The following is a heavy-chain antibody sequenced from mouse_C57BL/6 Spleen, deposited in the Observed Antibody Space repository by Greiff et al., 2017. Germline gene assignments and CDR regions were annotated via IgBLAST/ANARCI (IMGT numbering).Heavy chain of an antibody. V-gene: IGHV1-69*01. CDR1: GYTFTSYW. CDR2: IDPSDSYT. Sequence: QVQLQQPGAELVMPGASVKLSCKASGYTFTSYWMHWVKQRPGQGLEWIGEIDPSDSYTNYNQKFKGKSTLTVDKSSSTAYMQLSSLTSEDSAVYYCARHGPQGDYWGQGTTLTVSS. J-gene: IGHJ2*01. D-gene: IGHD1-1*02. CDR3: ARHGPQGDY.